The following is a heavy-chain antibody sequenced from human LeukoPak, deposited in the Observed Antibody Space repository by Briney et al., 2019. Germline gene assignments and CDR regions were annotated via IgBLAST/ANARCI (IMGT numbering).Heavy chain of an antibody. V-gene: IGHV4-59*01. Sequence: SETLSLTCTVSGGSISSYYWSWIRQPPGKGLEWIGYIYYSGSTNYNPSLKSRVIISVDTSKNRFSLKLSSVTAADTAVYSCAREHSYYDSSGYYYGSGYFDYWGQGTLVTVSS. CDR2: IYYSGST. CDR3: AREHSYYDSSGYYYGSGYFDY. J-gene: IGHJ4*02. CDR1: GGSISSYY. D-gene: IGHD3-22*01.